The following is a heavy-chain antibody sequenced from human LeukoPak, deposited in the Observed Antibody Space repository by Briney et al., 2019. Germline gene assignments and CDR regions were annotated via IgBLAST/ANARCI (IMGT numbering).Heavy chain of an antibody. CDR2: IKEDGSES. V-gene: IGHV3-7*01. D-gene: IGHD6-6*01. J-gene: IGHJ4*02. CDR3: AAESSSSWEGH. Sequence: GGSLRLSCAASGFPFSRHWMSWVRQAPGKGLQWVANIKEDGSESYYVDSVKGRFTISRDNAKNSLYLQMNSLRAEDTAVYYCAAESSSSWEGHWGQGTLVTVSS. CDR1: GFPFSRHW.